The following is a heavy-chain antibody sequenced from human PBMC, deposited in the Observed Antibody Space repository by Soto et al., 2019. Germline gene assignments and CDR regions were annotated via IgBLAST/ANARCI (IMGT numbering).Heavy chain of an antibody. V-gene: IGHV3-74*01. CDR3: ARGGAMGVDY. CDR1: VFTFNTHW. CDR2: IYFDGITT. J-gene: IGHJ4*02. Sequence: RGALRLSCTASVFTFNTHWMHWVRQAPGKGLVWVSRIYFDGITTNYADSVKGRLTVSRDNAKNTVYLHVNTLRDEDTAVYYCARGGAMGVDYWGPGTLVTVSS. D-gene: IGHD1-26*01.